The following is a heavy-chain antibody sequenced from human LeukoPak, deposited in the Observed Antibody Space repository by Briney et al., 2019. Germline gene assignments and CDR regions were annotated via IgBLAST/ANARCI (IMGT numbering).Heavy chain of an antibody. CDR3: ASGYYYGSGSYQT. CDR2: INPNSGGT. J-gene: IGHJ4*02. D-gene: IGHD3-10*01. V-gene: IGHV1-2*02. CDR1: GYTFTGYY. Sequence: GASVKVSCKASGYTFTGYYMHWVRQAPGQGLEWMGWINPNSGGTNYAQKFQGRVTMTRDTSISTAYMELSSLRSEDTAVYYCASGYYYGSGSYQTWGQGTLVTVSS.